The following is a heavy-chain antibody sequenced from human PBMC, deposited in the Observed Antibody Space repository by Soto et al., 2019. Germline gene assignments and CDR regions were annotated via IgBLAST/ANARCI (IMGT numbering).Heavy chain of an antibody. CDR3: ARDPGGSGYGFHM. J-gene: IGHJ3*02. CDR2: IWNDGSNK. Sequence: QVQLVESGGGVVQPGRSLRLSCAASGFTFSSDAMHWVRRAPGKGLEWVAFIWNDGSNKYYADSVKGRFTISRDNSDNTLYLQMNSLRAEDTAVYFCARDPGGSGYGFHMWGQGTMVTVSP. D-gene: IGHD3-16*01. CDR1: GFTFSSDA. V-gene: IGHV3-33*01.